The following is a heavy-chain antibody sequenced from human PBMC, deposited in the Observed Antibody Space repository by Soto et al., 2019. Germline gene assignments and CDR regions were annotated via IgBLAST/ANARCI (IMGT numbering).Heavy chain of an antibody. J-gene: IGHJ4*02. V-gene: IGHV4-30-4*01. Sequence: QVQLQESGPGLVKPSQTLSLTCTVSGGSISSGDYYWSWIRQPPGKGLEWIGYIYHSGSTYYNPSLRRRVTISVDTSKNQFSLKLTSVTAADTAVYYCARHTYYYDSSRYPGRLLDYWGQGTLVTVSS. CDR3: ARHTYYYDSSRYPGRLLDY. CDR2: IYHSGST. D-gene: IGHD3-22*01. CDR1: GGSISSGDYY.